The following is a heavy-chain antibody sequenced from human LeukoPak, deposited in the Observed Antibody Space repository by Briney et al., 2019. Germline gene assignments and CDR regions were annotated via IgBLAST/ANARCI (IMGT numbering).Heavy chain of an antibody. Sequence: PSETLSLTCTVSGGSISSYYWSWIRQPPGKGLEWIGYIYYSGSTNYNPSLKNRVTISVDTSKNQFSLKLSSVTAADTAVYYCARQGRRDGYNGYDYWGQGTLVTVSS. CDR2: IYYSGST. CDR3: ARQGRRDGYNGYDY. D-gene: IGHD5-24*01. V-gene: IGHV4-59*08. CDR1: GGSISSYY. J-gene: IGHJ4*02.